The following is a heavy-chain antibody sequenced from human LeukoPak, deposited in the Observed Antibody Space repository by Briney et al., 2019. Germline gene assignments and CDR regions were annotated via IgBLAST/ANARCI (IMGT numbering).Heavy chain of an antibody. Sequence: GGSLRLSCAASGFTFSDYYMSWIRQAPGKGLEWVSYISSSGSTIYYADSVKGRFTISRDNAKNSLYLQMNSLRAEDTAVYYCARGDLITIFGVVSPGYFDYWGQGTLVTVSS. CDR3: ARGDLITIFGVVSPGYFDY. J-gene: IGHJ4*02. CDR2: ISSSGSTI. D-gene: IGHD3-3*01. V-gene: IGHV3-11*04. CDR1: GFTFSDYY.